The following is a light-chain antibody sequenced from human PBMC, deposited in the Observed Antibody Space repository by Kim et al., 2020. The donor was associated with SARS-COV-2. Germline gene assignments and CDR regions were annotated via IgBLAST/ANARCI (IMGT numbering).Light chain of an antibody. CDR2: GAS. Sequence: SPGESAPLSCRASQSISNYLAWYQWKPGRSPRLLIYGASTRATGVPARFSASGSGTEFTLTISSLQSEDFAVYYWQQYNLWPPSLTFGGGTKLEI. CDR1: QSISNY. J-gene: IGKJ4*01. V-gene: IGKV3-15*01. CDR3: QQYNLWPPSLT.